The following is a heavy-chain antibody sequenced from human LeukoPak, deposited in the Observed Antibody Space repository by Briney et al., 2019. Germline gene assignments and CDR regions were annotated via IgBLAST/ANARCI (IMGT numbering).Heavy chain of an antibody. V-gene: IGHV1-2*02. D-gene: IGHD1-1*01. CDR3: ARDQLSRGVWFDP. J-gene: IGHJ5*02. CDR2: INPNSGGT. CDR1: GYTFTGYY. Sequence: ASVKVSCKASGYTFTGYYMHWVRQAPGQGLEWMGWINPNSGGTNYAQKFRGRVTMTRDTSISTAYMELSRLRSDDTAVYYCARDQLSRGVWFDPWGQGTLVTVSS.